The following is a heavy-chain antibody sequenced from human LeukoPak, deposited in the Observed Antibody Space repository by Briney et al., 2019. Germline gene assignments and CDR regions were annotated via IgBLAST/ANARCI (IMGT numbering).Heavy chain of an antibody. J-gene: IGHJ6*03. D-gene: IGHD3-9*01. CDR3: ARQSPQTGPRSHYYYMDV. V-gene: IGHV4-4*09. CDR2: IYTSGST. Sequence: SGTLSLTCTVSGGSISSYYWSWIRQPPGKGLEWIGYIYTSGSTNYNPSLKSRVTISVDTSKNQFSLKLSSVTAADTAVYYCARQSPQTGPRSHYYYMDVWGKGTTVTVSS. CDR1: GGSISSYY.